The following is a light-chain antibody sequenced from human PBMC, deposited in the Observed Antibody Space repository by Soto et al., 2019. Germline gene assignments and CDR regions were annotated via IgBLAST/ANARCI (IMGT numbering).Light chain of an antibody. CDR3: QQANSFHSIT. J-gene: IGKJ5*01. Sequence: DIQMTQSPSSVSASVGDRVTITCRASQDISRWLAWYQQKPGKAPKLLISAASSLQSGVPSRFSGSGSGTDFTLTISSLQPEDFATYYCQQANSFHSITFGQGTRLEI. CDR1: QDISRW. V-gene: IGKV1D-12*01. CDR2: AAS.